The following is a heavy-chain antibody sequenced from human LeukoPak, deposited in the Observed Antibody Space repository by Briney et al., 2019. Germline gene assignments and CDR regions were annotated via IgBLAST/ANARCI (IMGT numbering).Heavy chain of an antibody. CDR3: ARVPPTVTAGRYYYCYMDV. CDR1: GGSISSNY. Sequence: PSETLSLTCTVSGGSISSNYWSWIRQPPGKAPEWIGYIYYTGKTNYNPSLKSRVTISVDTSKNQFSLNLSYVTAADTAVYYCARVPPTVTAGRYYYCYMDVWGKGTTVTVSS. D-gene: IGHD2-21*02. V-gene: IGHV4-59*01. J-gene: IGHJ6*03. CDR2: IYYTGKT.